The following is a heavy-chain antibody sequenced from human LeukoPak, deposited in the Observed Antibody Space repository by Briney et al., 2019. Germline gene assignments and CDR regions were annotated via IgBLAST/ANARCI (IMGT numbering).Heavy chain of an antibody. V-gene: IGHV5-51*01. D-gene: IGHD7-27*01. CDR1: GSPFTSYW. J-gene: IGHJ4*02. CDR3: ARQTALGRSGDY. CDR2: IDPSDSET. Sequence: GAPLKISCKASGSPFTSYWIGWVRQLPGKGLEWMGIIDPSDSETRYTPSFQGQVTISVDKSLTIADLQWNSLKASDTAMYYCARQTALGRSGDYWGQGTLVTVSS.